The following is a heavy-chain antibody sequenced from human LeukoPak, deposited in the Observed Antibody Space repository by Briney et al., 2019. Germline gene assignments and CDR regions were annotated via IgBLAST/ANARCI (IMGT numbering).Heavy chain of an antibody. CDR1: GYTFTGYY. J-gene: IGHJ3*02. D-gene: IGHD3-10*01. V-gene: IGHV1-2*02. Sequence: ASVKVSCKASGYTFTGYYMHWVRQAPGQGLEWMGWINPNSGGTNYAQKFQGRVTMTRDTSISTAYMELSRLRAEDTAVYYCAKDQWWFGELHAFDIWGQGTMVTVSS. CDR3: AKDQWWFGELHAFDI. CDR2: INPNSGGT.